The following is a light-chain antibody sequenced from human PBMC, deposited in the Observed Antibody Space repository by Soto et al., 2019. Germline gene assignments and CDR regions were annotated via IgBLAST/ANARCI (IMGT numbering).Light chain of an antibody. V-gene: IGLV2-8*01. CDR1: SSDVGGYKY. CDR3: SSYAGSNTDYV. Sequence: QSALTQPPSASVSPGQSVTISCTGTSSDVGGYKYVSWYQQHPGKAPKLMIYEVSKRPSGVPDRFSGSKSGNTASLTVSGLQAEDEADCYCSSYAGSNTDYVFGTGTKVTVL. CDR2: EVS. J-gene: IGLJ1*01.